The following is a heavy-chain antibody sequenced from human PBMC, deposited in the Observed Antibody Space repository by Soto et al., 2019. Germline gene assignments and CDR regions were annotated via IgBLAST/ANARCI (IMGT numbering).Heavy chain of an antibody. D-gene: IGHD2-15*01. Sequence: VQLLESGGGLIQPGGSLRLSCAASGFTFSYGIHWLRQAPGKGLEWVAYISYDSSNTFYGDSVKGRFTISRDNSKNTQFLQMNSLRAEDTAVYYCAQVVIGYCSGNTCDDYWGQGTLVAVSS. CDR2: ISYDSSNT. V-gene: IGHV3-30*18. CDR3: AQVVIGYCSGNTCDDY. J-gene: IGHJ4*02. CDR1: GFTFSYG.